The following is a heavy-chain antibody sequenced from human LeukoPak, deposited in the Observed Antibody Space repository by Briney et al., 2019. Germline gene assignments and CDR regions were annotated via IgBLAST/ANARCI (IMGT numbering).Heavy chain of an antibody. Sequence: PGGPLRLSCVVSGITLSNYDMSWVRQAPGKGLEWVAGISDSGGTTNYADSVKGRFTVSRDNPKNTLYLQMNSLRAEDTAVYFCAKRGVVIRVILVGFHKQAYYLESWGQGVLVTVSS. CDR3: AKRGVVIRVILVGFHKQAYYLES. J-gene: IGHJ4*02. CDR2: ISDSGGTT. V-gene: IGHV3-23*01. CDR1: GITLSNYD. D-gene: IGHD3-22*01.